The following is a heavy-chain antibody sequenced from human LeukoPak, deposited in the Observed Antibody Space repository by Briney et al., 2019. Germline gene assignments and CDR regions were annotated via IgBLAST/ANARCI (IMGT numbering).Heavy chain of an antibody. CDR1: GFTFTSKA. Sequence: GGSLRLSCVASGFTFTSKAMSWVRQAPGKGLEWVSGVLSDGGTTYYADSVKGRFTISRDNSRNTLYLQMNSLRAEDTAVYSCARDLSGLDAFDIWGQGTMVTVSS. CDR3: ARDLSGLDAFDI. D-gene: IGHD3-3*02. J-gene: IGHJ3*02. CDR2: VLSDGGTT. V-gene: IGHV3-23*01.